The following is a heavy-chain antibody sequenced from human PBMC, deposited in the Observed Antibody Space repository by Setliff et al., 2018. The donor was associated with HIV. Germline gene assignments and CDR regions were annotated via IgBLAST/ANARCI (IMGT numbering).Heavy chain of an antibody. Sequence: SETLSLTCSVSGGSIRSDYYYWTWIRQHPEKGLEWIGYIYYSGSTLYNPSLRSRLSMSVDTSKNQLSLSLTSVTAADTAVYYCARVRLTMIMMVDYFDQWGQGTLVTVSS. J-gene: IGHJ4*02. CDR1: GGSIRSDYYY. CDR2: IYYSGST. CDR3: ARVRLTMIMMVDYFDQ. D-gene: IGHD3-22*01. V-gene: IGHV4-31*03.